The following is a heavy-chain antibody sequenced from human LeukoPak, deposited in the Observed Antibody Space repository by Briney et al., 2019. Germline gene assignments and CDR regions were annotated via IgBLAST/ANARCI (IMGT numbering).Heavy chain of an antibody. Sequence: GGSLRLSCAASGFTVSSNYMSWVRQAPGKGLEWVSAIYSGGNTYYADSVKGRFTISRDNSKNTLYLQMNSLRAEDTAVYYCAREGRYGDYYYGMDVWGQGTTVTVSS. V-gene: IGHV3-53*01. CDR3: AREGRYGDYYYGMDV. D-gene: IGHD4-17*01. CDR2: IYSGGNT. J-gene: IGHJ6*02. CDR1: GFTVSSNY.